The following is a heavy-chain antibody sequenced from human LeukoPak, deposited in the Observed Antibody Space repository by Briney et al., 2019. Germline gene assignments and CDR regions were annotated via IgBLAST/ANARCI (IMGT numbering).Heavy chain of an antibody. Sequence: GGSLRLSCAASGFTFSSYSMNWVRQAPGKGLEWLSYISSSSSTIYYADSVKGRFTISRDNAKNSLYLQMNSLRAEDTAVYYCARPSSVRNSTPGIWGQGTMVTVSS. D-gene: IGHD1/OR15-1a*01. CDR1: GFTFSSYS. V-gene: IGHV3-48*01. J-gene: IGHJ3*02. CDR3: ARPSSVRNSTPGI. CDR2: ISSSSSTI.